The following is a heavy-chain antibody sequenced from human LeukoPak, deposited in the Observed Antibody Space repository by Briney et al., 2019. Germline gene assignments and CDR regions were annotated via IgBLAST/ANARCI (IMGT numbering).Heavy chain of an antibody. CDR3: TRHGGRDYYDSSEDAFDI. V-gene: IGHV3-73*01. J-gene: IGHJ3*02. Sequence: GGSLRLSCAASRFTFSGSAMHWVRQASGKGLEWVGRIRSKAHSYATAYAASVKGRFTISRDDSKNTAYLQMNSLKTEDTAVYYCTRHGGRDYYDSSEDAFDIWGQGTMVIVSS. CDR2: IRSKAHSYAT. D-gene: IGHD3-22*01. CDR1: RFTFSGSA.